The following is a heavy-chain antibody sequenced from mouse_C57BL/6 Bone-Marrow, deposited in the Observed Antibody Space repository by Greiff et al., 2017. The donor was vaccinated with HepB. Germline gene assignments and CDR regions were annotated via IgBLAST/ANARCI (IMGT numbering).Heavy chain of an antibody. CDR1: GFTFSSYG. CDR3: TRDQGIYFDY. CDR2: ISSGGSYT. D-gene: IGHD3-2*02. Sequence: EVQGVESGGDLVKPGGSLKLSCAASGFTFSSYGMSWVRQTPDKRLEWVATISSGGSYTYYPDSVKGRFTISRDNAKNTLYLQMSSLKSEDTAMYYCTRDQGIYFDYWGQGTTLTVSS. J-gene: IGHJ2*01. V-gene: IGHV5-6*01.